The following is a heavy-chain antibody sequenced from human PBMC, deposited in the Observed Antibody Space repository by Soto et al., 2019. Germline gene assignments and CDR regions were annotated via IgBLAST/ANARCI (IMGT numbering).Heavy chain of an antibody. J-gene: IGHJ4*02. V-gene: IGHV1-8*01. CDR2: MNPNTGNS. D-gene: IGHD1-1*01. CDR3: ARRAETNGWNGFGADKYCCDF. CDR1: GYTFTSYD. Sequence: VQLVQSGAEVRKPGASVKVSCEASGYTFTSYDIYWVRQASGQGLEWMWWMNPNTGNSGYAHKFQRRVTMTSHTSISTAHMEGSRLRFEDPAVYYCARRAETNGWNGFGADKYCCDFWGQGTLVTVSS.